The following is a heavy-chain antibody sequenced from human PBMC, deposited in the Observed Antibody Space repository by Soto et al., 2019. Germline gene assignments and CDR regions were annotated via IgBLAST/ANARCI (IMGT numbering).Heavy chain of an antibody. CDR3: AREGRWLQYNWFDP. V-gene: IGHV4-61*08. CDR1: GASITSGDDY. CDR2: VYYSGST. Sequence: SETLSLTCTVSGASITSGDDYWTWLRQPPGRGLEWIGYVYYSGSTNYNPSLKSRVTISVDTSKNQFSLKLSSVTAADTAVYYCAREGRWLQYNWFDPWGQGTLVTVSS. J-gene: IGHJ5*02. D-gene: IGHD5-12*01.